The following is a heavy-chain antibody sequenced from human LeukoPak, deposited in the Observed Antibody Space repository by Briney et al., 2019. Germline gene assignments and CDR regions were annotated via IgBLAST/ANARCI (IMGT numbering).Heavy chain of an antibody. Sequence: SQTLSLTCAISGDSVSSNSAAWHWIRQSPSRGLEWLGRTYYRSKWYNDYAVSVKSRITINPDTSKNQFSLQLNSVTPGDTAVYYCARESPYCSGGSCYQNWFDPWGQGTLVTVSS. V-gene: IGHV6-1*01. CDR3: ARESPYCSGGSCYQNWFDP. CDR1: GDSVSSNSAA. J-gene: IGHJ5*02. D-gene: IGHD2-15*01. CDR2: TYYRSKWYN.